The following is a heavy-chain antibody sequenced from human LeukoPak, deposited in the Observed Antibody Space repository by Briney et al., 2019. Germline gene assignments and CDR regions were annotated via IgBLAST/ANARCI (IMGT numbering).Heavy chain of an antibody. CDR1: GFTFSSYW. J-gene: IGHJ4*02. D-gene: IGHD6-19*01. CDR3: ARDIKSSGLYDHFDY. Sequence: PGGSLRLSCAASGFTFSSYWMSWVRQAPGKGLEWVANIKRDGREKYYVDSVKGRFTISRDNAMNSLFLQMNSLRAEDTAVYYCARDIKSSGLYDHFDYWGQGTLVTVSS. V-gene: IGHV3-7*01. CDR2: IKRDGREK.